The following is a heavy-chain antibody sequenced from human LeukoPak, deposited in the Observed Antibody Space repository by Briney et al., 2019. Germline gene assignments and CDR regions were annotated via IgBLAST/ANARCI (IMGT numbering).Heavy chain of an antibody. Sequence: PSETLSLTCTVSGGSISSSSYYWGWIRQPPGKGLEWIGEINHSGSTNYNPSLKSRVTISVDTSKNQISLKLSSVTAADTAVYYCARAVSEVGAGWYFDLWGRGTLVTVSS. CDR2: INHSGST. CDR1: GGSISSSSYY. J-gene: IGHJ2*01. CDR3: ARAVSEVGAGWYFDL. D-gene: IGHD1-26*01. V-gene: IGHV4-39*07.